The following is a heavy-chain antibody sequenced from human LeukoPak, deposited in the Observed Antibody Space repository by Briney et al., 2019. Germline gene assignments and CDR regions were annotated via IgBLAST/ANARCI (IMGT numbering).Heavy chain of an antibody. D-gene: IGHD5-24*01. CDR3: ARGERGDYVAY. V-gene: IGHV1-8*02. CDR2: ISAYNGNT. J-gene: IGHJ4*02. Sequence: ASVKVSCKASGGTFSSYAISWVRQAPGQGLEWMGWISAYNGNTNYAQKLQGRVTMTRNTSISTAYTELSSLRSEDTAVYYCARGERGDYVAYWGQGTLVTVSS. CDR1: GGTFSSYA.